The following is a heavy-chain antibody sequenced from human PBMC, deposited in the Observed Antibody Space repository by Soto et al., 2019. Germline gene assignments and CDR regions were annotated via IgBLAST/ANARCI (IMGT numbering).Heavy chain of an antibody. CDR1: GGTFSSYA. V-gene: IGHV1-69*12. Sequence: QVQLVQSGAEVKKPGSSVKVSCKASGGTFSSYAISWVRQAPGQGLEWMGGIIPIFGTANYAQKVQGRVTITAHEPTSTAYMERRSLRSADTAVYYCASPLAARPFSCCRGMDVWGQGTTVTLSS. CDR3: ASPLAARPFSCCRGMDV. D-gene: IGHD6-6*01. CDR2: IIPIFGTA. J-gene: IGHJ6*01.